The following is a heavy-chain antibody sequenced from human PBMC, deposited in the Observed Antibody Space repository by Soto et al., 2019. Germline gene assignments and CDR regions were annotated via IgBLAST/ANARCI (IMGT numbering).Heavy chain of an antibody. Sequence: PSETLSLTCSVSGGSISTFYWSWIRQPPGKGLEFIGYVHDSGSTNYNPSLKSRVTISVDTSKNQFSLKLSSVTAADTAVYYCARVGDFWSGYYLYDYWGQGTLVTVSS. CDR2: VHDSGST. J-gene: IGHJ4*02. CDR1: GGSISTFY. CDR3: ARVGDFWSGYYLYDY. V-gene: IGHV4-59*01. D-gene: IGHD3-3*01.